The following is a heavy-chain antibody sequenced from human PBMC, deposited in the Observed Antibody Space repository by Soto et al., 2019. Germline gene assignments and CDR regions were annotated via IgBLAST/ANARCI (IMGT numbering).Heavy chain of an antibody. V-gene: IGHV3-23*01. Sequence: GGFLRLSCAASGVTFISYAMSWVRQAPGKGLEWVSTISGTGGRTYYADSVKGRFTISRDNSKNTLYLQMNSLRAEDTAIYYCAKDLYTNTWPSYPFDYWGPGALVTVSS. CDR3: AKDLYTNTWPSYPFDY. CDR2: ISGTGGRT. CDR1: GVTFISYA. D-gene: IGHD2-2*02. J-gene: IGHJ4*02.